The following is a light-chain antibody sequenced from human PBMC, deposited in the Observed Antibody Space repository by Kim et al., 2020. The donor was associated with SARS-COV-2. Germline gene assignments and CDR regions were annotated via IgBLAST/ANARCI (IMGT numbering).Light chain of an antibody. Sequence: LGQTVRITCQGDSLRTFFASWYQQKPGQAPLLVIFGENTRPSGIPDRFSASSSGNTASLTITGAQAEDEADYYCSSRDNSGNRWLFGGGTQLTVL. V-gene: IGLV3-19*01. J-gene: IGLJ3*02. CDR3: SSRDNSGNRWL. CDR2: GEN. CDR1: SLRTFF.